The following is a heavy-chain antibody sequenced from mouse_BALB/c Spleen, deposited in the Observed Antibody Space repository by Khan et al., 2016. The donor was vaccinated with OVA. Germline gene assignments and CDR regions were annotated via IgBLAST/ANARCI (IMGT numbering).Heavy chain of an antibody. J-gene: IGHJ3*01. CDR1: GYAFSNYL. V-gene: IGHV1-80*01. Sequence: QVQLKESGAELVRPGSSVKISCKASGYAFSNYLMNWVKQGPGQGLEWIGQIYPGDGNTNYNGKFKDKATLTADNSSTTAYMPLSSLTSEGSSVYFCARSGYDYFAYWGQGTLVTVSA. CDR3: ARSGYDYFAY. CDR2: IYPGDGNT. D-gene: IGHD2-14*01.